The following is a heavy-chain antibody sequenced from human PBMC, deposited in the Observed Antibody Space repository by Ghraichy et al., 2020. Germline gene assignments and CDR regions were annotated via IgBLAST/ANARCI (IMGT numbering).Heavy chain of an antibody. V-gene: IGHV1-8*01. CDR3: ARGPDPAAGTRTWYDYYYYMDV. CDR2: MNPNSGNT. Sequence: ASVKVSCKASGYTFTSYDINWVRQATGQGLEWMGWMNPNSGNTGYAQKFQGRVTMTRNTSISTAYMELSSLRSEDTAVYYCARGPDPAAGTRTWYDYYYYMDVWGKGTTVTVSS. D-gene: IGHD6-13*01. J-gene: IGHJ6*03. CDR1: GYTFTSYD.